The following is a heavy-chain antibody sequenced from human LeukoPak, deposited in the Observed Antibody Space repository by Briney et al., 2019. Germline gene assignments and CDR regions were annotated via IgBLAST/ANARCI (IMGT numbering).Heavy chain of an antibody. CDR1: GGSISSSSYY. Sequence: SETLSLTCTVSGGSISSSSYYWGWIRQPPGKGLEWIGYIYYSGSTNYNPSLKSRVTISVDTSKNQFSLNLSSVTAADTAVYYCARSFRGVILPNLDPWGQGTLVTVSS. CDR2: IYYSGST. V-gene: IGHV4-61*05. CDR3: ARSFRGVILPNLDP. D-gene: IGHD3-16*02. J-gene: IGHJ5*02.